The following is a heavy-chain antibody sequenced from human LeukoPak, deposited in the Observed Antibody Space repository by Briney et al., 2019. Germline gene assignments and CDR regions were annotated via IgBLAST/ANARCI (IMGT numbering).Heavy chain of an antibody. CDR2: ISYDGSNK. V-gene: IGHV3-30*04. CDR1: GFTFSSYA. J-gene: IGHJ4*02. D-gene: IGHD2-15*01. CDR3: ARGLLGYCSGGSCYPEAYYFDY. Sequence: PGRSLRLSCAASGFTFSSYAMHWVRQAPGKGLEWVAAISYDGSNKYYVDSVKGRFTISRDNSKNTLYLQMNSLRPEDTAVYYCARGLLGYCSGGSCYPEAYYFDYWGQGTLVTVSS.